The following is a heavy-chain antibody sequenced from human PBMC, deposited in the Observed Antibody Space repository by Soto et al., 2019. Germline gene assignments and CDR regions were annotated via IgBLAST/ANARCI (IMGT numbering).Heavy chain of an antibody. CDR1: GYTFTSYA. J-gene: IGHJ4*02. CDR2: INAGNGNT. D-gene: IGHD4-4*01. CDR3: ARAEYSNYPQFDY. Sequence: GASVKVSCKASGYTFTSYAMHWVRQAPGQRLEWMGWINAGNGNTKYSQKFQGRVTITRDTSASTAYMELGSLRSEDTAVYYCARAEYSNYPQFDYWGQGTLVTVSS. V-gene: IGHV1-3*01.